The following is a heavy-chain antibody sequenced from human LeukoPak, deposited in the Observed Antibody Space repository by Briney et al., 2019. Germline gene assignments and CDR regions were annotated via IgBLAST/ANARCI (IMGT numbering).Heavy chain of an antibody. CDR3: ARYSEVFYYVDV. CDR2: ISDAGRFM. J-gene: IGHJ6*03. CDR1: GFTFSSYE. D-gene: IGHD2-21*01. Sequence: GGSLRLSCAASGFTFSSYEMTWVRQAPGKGLEWASYISDAGRFMYYAASVQGRFIVSRDNAEKSLYLQMNNLRAEDTAVYFCARYSEVFYYVDVWGTGTTVTVSS. V-gene: IGHV3-48*03.